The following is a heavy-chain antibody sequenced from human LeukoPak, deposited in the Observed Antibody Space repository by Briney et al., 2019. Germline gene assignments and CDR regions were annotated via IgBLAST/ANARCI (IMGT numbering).Heavy chain of an antibody. CDR2: IYTSGST. Sequence: PPQTLSLTCTVSGGSISSGSYYWSWIRQPAGKGLEWIGRIYTSGSTNYNPSLKSRVTISVDTSKNQFSLKLSSVTAADTAVYYCARTITVSIFDYWGQGTLVTVSS. J-gene: IGHJ4*02. D-gene: IGHD3-3*01. V-gene: IGHV4-61*02. CDR1: GGSISSGSYY. CDR3: ARTITVSIFDY.